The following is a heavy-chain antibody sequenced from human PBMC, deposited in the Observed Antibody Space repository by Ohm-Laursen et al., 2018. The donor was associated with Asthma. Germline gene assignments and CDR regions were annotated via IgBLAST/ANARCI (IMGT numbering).Heavy chain of an antibody. CDR1: KFTFSNHW. J-gene: IGHJ4*02. D-gene: IGHD1-14*01. CDR2: ISGSGGST. Sequence: GSLRLSCAASKFTFSNHWMNWVRQAPGKGLEWVSAISGSGGSTYYADSVKGRFTISRDNSKNTLYLQMNSLRAEDTAVYYCAKRYSSDYWGQGTLVTVSS. CDR3: AKRYSSDY. V-gene: IGHV3-23*01.